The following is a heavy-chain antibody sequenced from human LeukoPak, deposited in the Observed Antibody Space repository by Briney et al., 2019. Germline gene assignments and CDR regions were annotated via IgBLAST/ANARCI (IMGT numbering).Heavy chain of an antibody. D-gene: IGHD3-3*01. CDR2: IKQDGSEK. CDR3: ARLYDFWSGYWPYYFDY. J-gene: IGHJ4*02. Sequence: GGSLRLSCAASGSTFSNYWMSWVRQAPGKGLEWVANIKQDGSEKYYVDSVKGRFTISRDNAKNSVYLQMNNLRGEDTAVYYCARLYDFWSGYWPYYFDYWGQGTLVTVSS. CDR1: GSTFSNYW. V-gene: IGHV3-7*01.